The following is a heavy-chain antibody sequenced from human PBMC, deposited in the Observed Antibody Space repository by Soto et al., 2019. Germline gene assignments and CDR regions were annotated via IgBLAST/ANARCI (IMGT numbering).Heavy chain of an antibody. CDR3: ARDSNYDSSGPFDY. Sequence: GAYLRLSCAASGFTCNSYGMRWVRQAPGKGLEWVSGINWNGGSTGYADSVKGRFTISRDNAKNSLYLQMNSLRAEDTALYYCARDSNYDSSGPFDYWGQGTLVSVSS. D-gene: IGHD3-22*01. CDR2: INWNGGST. CDR1: GFTCNSYG. V-gene: IGHV3-20*04. J-gene: IGHJ4*02.